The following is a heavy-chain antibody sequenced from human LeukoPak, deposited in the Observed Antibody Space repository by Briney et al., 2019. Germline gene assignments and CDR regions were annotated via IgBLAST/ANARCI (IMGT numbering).Heavy chain of an antibody. CDR3: AGRNYYDSSGYAPFGY. D-gene: IGHD3-22*01. CDR1: GFTVNRFH. CDR2: ISGSGGTI. Sequence: GGSLRPSCAASGFTVNRFHMNWVRQAPGKGLEWVSYISGSGGTIYYADSVKGRFTISRDNAKNSLYLQMNSLRAEDTAVYYCAGRNYYDSSGYAPFGYWGQGTLVTVSS. V-gene: IGHV3-48*03. J-gene: IGHJ4*02.